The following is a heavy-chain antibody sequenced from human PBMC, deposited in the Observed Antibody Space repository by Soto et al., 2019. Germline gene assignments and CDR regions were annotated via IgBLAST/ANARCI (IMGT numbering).Heavy chain of an antibody. CDR3: ARTTAVPNTLRSRYFFDY. D-gene: IGHD4-17*01. J-gene: IGHJ4*02. CDR2: VYYSGTT. V-gene: IGHV4-61*01. CDR1: GGSVSNKTYY. Sequence: SETLSLTCSVSGGSVSNKTYYWSWIRRPPGKRLEWIGYVYYSGTTNYNPSLKSRVTISVDLSKNQFSLRLSSVTTADTALYYCARTTAVPNTLRSRYFFDYWGQGTLVTVPQ.